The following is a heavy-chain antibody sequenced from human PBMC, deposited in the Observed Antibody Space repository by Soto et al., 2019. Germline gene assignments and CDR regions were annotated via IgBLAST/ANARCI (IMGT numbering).Heavy chain of an antibody. D-gene: IGHD3-9*01. V-gene: IGHV4-30-2*01. Sequence: TLSLTGAVSGGSIRSGGYSWSWIRQPPGKGLEWIGYIYHSGSTYYNPSLKSRVTISVDTSKNQFSLKLSSVTAADTAVYYCARASSRYFDWLFFDYWGQGTLVTVSS. CDR1: GGSIRSGGYS. CDR2: IYHSGST. CDR3: ARASSRYFDWLFFDY. J-gene: IGHJ4*02.